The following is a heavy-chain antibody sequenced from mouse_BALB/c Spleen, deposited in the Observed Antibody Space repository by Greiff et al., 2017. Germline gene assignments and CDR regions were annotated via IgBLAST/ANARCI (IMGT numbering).Heavy chain of an antibody. CDR3: ASLTVVALDY. CDR2: INPSTGYT. Sequence: VQGVESGAELAKPGASVKMSCKASGYTFTSYWMHWVKQRPGQGLEWIGYINPSTGYTEYNQKFKDKATITADTSSNTAYLQLSSLTSEDTAVYYCASLTVVALDYWGQGTTLTVSS. D-gene: IGHD1-1*01. V-gene: IGHV1-7*01. CDR1: GYTFTSYW. J-gene: IGHJ2*01.